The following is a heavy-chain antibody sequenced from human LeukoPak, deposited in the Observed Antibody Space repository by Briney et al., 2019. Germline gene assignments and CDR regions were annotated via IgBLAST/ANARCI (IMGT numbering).Heavy chain of an antibody. J-gene: IGHJ4*02. Sequence: PGGSLRLSCAASGFTFSNAWMSWVRQAPGKGLEWVAVISYDGSNKYYADSVKGRFTISRDNSKNTLYLQMNSLRAEDTAVYYCAKTSLVVVPAEADYWGRGTLVPVSS. D-gene: IGHD2-2*01. CDR2: ISYDGSNK. CDR3: AKTSLVVVPAEADY. V-gene: IGHV3-30*18. CDR1: GFTFSNAW.